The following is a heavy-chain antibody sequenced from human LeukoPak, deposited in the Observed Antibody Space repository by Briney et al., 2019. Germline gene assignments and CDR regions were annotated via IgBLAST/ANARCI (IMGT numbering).Heavy chain of an antibody. CDR2: VNRDGSET. CDR3: ARNNGMDV. Sequence: PGGSLRLSCAASGFALSSHWMTWVRQVPGRGPEWVANVNRDGSETYYLDSVKGRFTISNDNAKNSLYLQMNSLRAEDTALYHCARNNGMDVRGQGTTVIVSS. J-gene: IGHJ6*02. V-gene: IGHV3-7*03. CDR1: GFALSSHW.